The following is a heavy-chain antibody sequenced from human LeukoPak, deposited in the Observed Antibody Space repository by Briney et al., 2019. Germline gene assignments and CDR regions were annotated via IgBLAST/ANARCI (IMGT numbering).Heavy chain of an antibody. D-gene: IGHD2-21*01. CDR2: INPSGGST. CDR3: AEALPIVVVSAIHCDAFDI. CDR1: GYTFTYYY. V-gene: IGHV1-46*01. J-gene: IGHJ3*02. Sequence: ASVKVSCKASGYTFTYYYMHWVRHAPGQGLEWMGIINPSGGSTSYAQKFQGRFTMTRDTSTSTVYMELSSLRSEDTAVYYCAEALPIVVVSAIHCDAFDIWGQGTMVTVSS.